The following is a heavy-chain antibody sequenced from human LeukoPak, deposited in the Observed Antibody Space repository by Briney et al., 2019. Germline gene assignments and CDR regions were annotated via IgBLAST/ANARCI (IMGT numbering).Heavy chain of an antibody. V-gene: IGHV3-74*01. CDR2: INSDGSST. CDR3: ARVGVTMVRGSLGY. D-gene: IGHD3-10*01. CDR1: GFTFSSYW. J-gene: IGHJ4*02. Sequence: GGSLRLSCAASGFTFSSYWMHWVRHAPGKGLVWVSRINSDGSSTSYADSVKGRFTISRDNAKNTLYLQMNSLRAEDTAVYYCARVGVTMVRGSLGYWGQGTLVTVSS.